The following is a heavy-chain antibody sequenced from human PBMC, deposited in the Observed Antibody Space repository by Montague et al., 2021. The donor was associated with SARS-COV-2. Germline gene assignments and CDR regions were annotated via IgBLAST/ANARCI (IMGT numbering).Heavy chain of an antibody. CDR3: ARGQVTISGVLIFIPAAGHLDG. CDR2: INNTGSA. V-gene: IGHV4-34*01. CDR1: SGSFSDFY. J-gene: IGHJ3*01. D-gene: IGHD3-3*01. Sequence: SETRSLTCAVYSGSFSDFYWTWIRQSPGKGRGGIGEINNTGSATSNPPPKGRATFSREPSKNQFSLKLQSVTPADTAVYYCARGQVTISGVLIFIPAAGHLDGWGQGTSVTVSS.